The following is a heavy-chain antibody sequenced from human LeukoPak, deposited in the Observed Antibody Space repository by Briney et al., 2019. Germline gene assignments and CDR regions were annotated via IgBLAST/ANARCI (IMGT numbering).Heavy chain of an antibody. CDR2: IWNDGSKK. D-gene: IGHD3-22*01. Sequence: GGSLRLSCAASGFTLSDHGMHWVRQAPGKGLEWVAVIWNDGSKKYYGDSVKGRFTISRDTSKNTLDLQMDSLRVEDTAVYYCARSTRGDSNGQGDDLDIWGQGTMVTVSS. CDR1: GFTLSDHG. J-gene: IGHJ3*02. V-gene: IGHV3-33*01. CDR3: ARSTRGDSNGQGDDLDI.